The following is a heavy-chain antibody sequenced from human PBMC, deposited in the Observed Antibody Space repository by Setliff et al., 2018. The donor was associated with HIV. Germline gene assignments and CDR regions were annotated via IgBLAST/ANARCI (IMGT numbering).Heavy chain of an antibody. CDR1: GYIFTSYY. CDR2: TNPSGAIT. D-gene: IGHD6-19*01. Sequence: ASVKVSCKASGYIFTSYYVHWVRQAPGQGLEWMGITNPSGAITSYAQKFQGRVTMTRDMSTSTVYMELSSLRSEDTAVYYCARDSEYSSVTWERYYYQYMDVWGKGTTVTVSS. V-gene: IGHV1-46*01. CDR3: ARDSEYSSVTWERYYYQYMDV. J-gene: IGHJ6*03.